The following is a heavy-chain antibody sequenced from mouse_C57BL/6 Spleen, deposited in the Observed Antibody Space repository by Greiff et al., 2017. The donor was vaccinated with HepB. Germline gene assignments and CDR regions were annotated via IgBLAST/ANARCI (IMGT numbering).Heavy chain of an antibody. D-gene: IGHD2-3*01. Sequence: VKLQQPGAELVKPGASVKLSCKASGYTFTSYWMQWVKQRPGQGLEWIGEIDPSDSYTNYNQKFKGKATLTVDTSSSTAYMQLSSLTSEDSAVYYCARLGRGDGMDYWGQGTSVTVSS. CDR2: IDPSDSYT. CDR1: GYTFTSYW. V-gene: IGHV1-50*01. CDR3: ARLGRGDGMDY. J-gene: IGHJ4*01.